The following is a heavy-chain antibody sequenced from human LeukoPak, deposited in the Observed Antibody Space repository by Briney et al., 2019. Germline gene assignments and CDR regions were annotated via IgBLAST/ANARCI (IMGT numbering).Heavy chain of an antibody. V-gene: IGHV4-61*02. D-gene: IGHD6-13*01. CDR2: IYTSGST. CDR1: GGSISSGSYY. J-gene: IGHJ6*04. CDR3: ARISAAAVEP. Sequence: SETLSLTCTVSGGSISSGSYYWSWIRQPAGKGLEWIGRIYTSGSTNYNPSLKSRVTISIDTSKNQFSLKLTSVTAADTALYYCARISAAAVEPWGKGTTVTISS.